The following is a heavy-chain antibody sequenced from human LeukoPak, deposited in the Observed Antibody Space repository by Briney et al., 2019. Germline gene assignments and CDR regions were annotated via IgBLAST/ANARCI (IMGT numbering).Heavy chain of an antibody. CDR1: GFTFSSYA. V-gene: IGHV3-23*01. J-gene: IGHJ3*01. CDR3: AKSNGGNSFDAFDV. D-gene: IGHD4-23*01. Sequence: GGSLRLSCAASGFTFSSYAMSWVRQAPGKRLEWVSTISGSGGSTYYADSVKGRFTISRDNSKNTLYLHMNNLRAEDTAVYYCAKSNGGNSFDAFDVWGQGTMVTVSS. CDR2: ISGSGGST.